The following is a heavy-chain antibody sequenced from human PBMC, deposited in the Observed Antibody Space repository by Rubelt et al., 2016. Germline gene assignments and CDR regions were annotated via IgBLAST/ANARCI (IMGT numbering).Heavy chain of an antibody. CDR1: GFTVSSNY. D-gene: IGHD3-16*01. CDR3: ARDGITIGNYYYYYGMDV. V-gene: IGHV3-74*01. J-gene: IGHJ6*02. Sequence: QPGGSLRLSCAASGFTVSSNYMSWVRQAPGKGLVWVSRINSDGSSTSYADSVKGRFTISRDNAKNTLYLQMNSLRAEDTAVYYCARDGITIGNYYYYYGMDVWGQGTTVTVSS. CDR2: INSDGSST.